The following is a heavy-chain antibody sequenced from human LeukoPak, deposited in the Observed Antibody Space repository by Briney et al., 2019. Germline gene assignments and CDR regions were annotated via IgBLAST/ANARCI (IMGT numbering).Heavy chain of an antibody. V-gene: IGHV3-21*01. CDR3: ARDTGFLWELHPAYYFDY. Sequence: GGSLRLSCATSGFIFSSYSMNWVRQAPGKGLEWVSSISSSSYIYYADSVKGRFTISRDNAKNSLYLQMNSLRPEDTAVYYCARDTGFLWELHPAYYFDYWGQGTLVTVSS. CDR1: GFIFSSYS. CDR2: ISSSSYI. D-gene: IGHD1-26*01. J-gene: IGHJ4*02.